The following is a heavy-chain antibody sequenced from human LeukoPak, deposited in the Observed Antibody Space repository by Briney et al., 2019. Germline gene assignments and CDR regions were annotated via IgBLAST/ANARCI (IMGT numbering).Heavy chain of an antibody. Sequence: SETLSLTCTVSGGSISSYYWSCIRQPPGKGLEWIGYIYYSGSTNYNPSLKSRVTISVDTSKNQFSLKLSSVTAADTAVYYCARVTDYDFYYGMDVWGQGTTVTVSS. D-gene: IGHD2-8*02. J-gene: IGHJ6*02. CDR3: ARVTDYDFYYGMDV. CDR2: IYYSGST. V-gene: IGHV4-59*01. CDR1: GGSISSYY.